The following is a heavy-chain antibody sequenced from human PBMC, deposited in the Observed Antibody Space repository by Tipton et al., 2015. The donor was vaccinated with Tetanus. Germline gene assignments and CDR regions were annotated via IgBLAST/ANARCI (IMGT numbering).Heavy chain of an antibody. J-gene: IGHJ5*02. CDR2: MNPNSGNT. CDR1: GYTFTSYD. V-gene: IGHV1-8*01. D-gene: IGHD2-8*01. Sequence: QVQLVQSGAEVKKPGASVKVSCKASGYTFTSYDINWVRQATGQGLEWMGWMNPNSGNTGYAQKFQGRVTMTRNTSISTAYMELSSLRSEDTAVYYCARGTLGYCTNGVCYNPISGWFDPWGQGTLVTVSS. CDR3: ARGTLGYCTNGVCYNPISGWFDP.